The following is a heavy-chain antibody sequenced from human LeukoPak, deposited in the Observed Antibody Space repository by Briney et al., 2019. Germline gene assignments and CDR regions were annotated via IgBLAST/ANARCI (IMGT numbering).Heavy chain of an antibody. V-gene: IGHV3-7*01. J-gene: IGHJ6*03. CDR2: VNQGGTGK. CDR3: AREHYFYHMDG. Sequence: AGGSLRLSCAASGFTFSSYGMTWVRQAPGKGLEWVAIVNQGGTGKYYVDSVKGRFTISRDNAENSLYLQMNSLRAEDTAVYYCAREHYFYHMDGWGEGTTVTVSS. CDR1: GFTFSSYG.